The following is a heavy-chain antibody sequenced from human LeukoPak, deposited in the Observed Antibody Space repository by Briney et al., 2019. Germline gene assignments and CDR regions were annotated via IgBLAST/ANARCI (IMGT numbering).Heavy chain of an antibody. CDR3: AKDPIFSGSYGVFDS. V-gene: IGHV3-23*01. CDR1: GFTFSSYA. D-gene: IGHD1-26*01. Sequence: PGGSLRLSCAASGFTFSSYAMSWVRQVPGKGLGWVSGISASGGSTSYADSVRGRFTISRDNSKNTLYVQMNSLRDEDTAVYYCAKDPIFSGSYGVFDSWGQGTLVTVSS. J-gene: IGHJ4*02. CDR2: ISASGGST.